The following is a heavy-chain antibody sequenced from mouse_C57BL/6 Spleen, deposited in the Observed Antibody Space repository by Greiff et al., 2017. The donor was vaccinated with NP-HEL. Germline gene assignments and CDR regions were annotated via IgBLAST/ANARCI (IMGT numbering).Heavy chain of an antibody. D-gene: IGHD2-3*01. J-gene: IGHJ4*01. CDR2: IYPGDGDT. CDR3: ARSSYLLAMDY. CDR1: GYAFSSYW. Sequence: VQGVESGAELVKPGASVKISCKASGYAFSSYWMNWVKQRPGKGLEWIGQIYPGDGDTNYNGKFKGKATLTADKSSSTAYMQLSSLTSEDSAVYFCARSSYLLAMDYWGQGTSVTVSS. V-gene: IGHV1-80*01.